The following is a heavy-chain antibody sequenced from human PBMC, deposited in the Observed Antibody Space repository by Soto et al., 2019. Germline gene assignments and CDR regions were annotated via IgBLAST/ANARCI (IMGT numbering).Heavy chain of an antibody. D-gene: IGHD3-9*01. CDR1: GYSFTSYW. CDR3: ARIMGTYYDILTGYTRLDAFDI. Sequence: GESLKISCKGSGYSFTSYWINWVRQMPGKGLEWMGRIDPSDSYTNYSPSFQGHVIISADKSINTAYLQWSSLKASDTAMYYCARIMGTYYDILTGYTRLDAFDIWGQGTMVTVSS. CDR2: IDPSDSYT. J-gene: IGHJ3*02. V-gene: IGHV5-10-1*01.